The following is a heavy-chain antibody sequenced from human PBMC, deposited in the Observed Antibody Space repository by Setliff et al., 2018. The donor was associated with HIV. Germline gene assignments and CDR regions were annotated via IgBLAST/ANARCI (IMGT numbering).Heavy chain of an antibody. CDR3: ARSRLHYYDSSGYYPSYFDY. CDR2: IYTSGST. D-gene: IGHD3-22*01. CDR1: GDSISTDY. V-gene: IGHV4-4*09. Sequence: TLSLTCTVSGDSISTDYWTWIRQPPGKGLEWIGYIYTSGSTNYNPSLKSRVTISVDTSKNQFSLKLSSATAADTAVYYCARSRLHYYDSSGYYPSYFDYWGQGIRVTVSS. J-gene: IGHJ4*02.